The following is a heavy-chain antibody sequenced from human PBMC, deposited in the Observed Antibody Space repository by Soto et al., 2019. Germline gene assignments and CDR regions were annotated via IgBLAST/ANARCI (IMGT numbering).Heavy chain of an antibody. Sequence: GGSLRLSCAASGFTFSSYGMHWVRQAPGKGLEWVAVIWYDGSNKYYADSVKGRFTISRDNSKNTLYLQMNSLRDEDTAVYYCARDGGGSDTAMVPYYFDYWGQGTLVTVSS. J-gene: IGHJ4*02. V-gene: IGHV3-33*01. CDR3: ARDGGGSDTAMVPYYFDY. D-gene: IGHD5-18*01. CDR2: IWYDGSNK. CDR1: GFTFSSYG.